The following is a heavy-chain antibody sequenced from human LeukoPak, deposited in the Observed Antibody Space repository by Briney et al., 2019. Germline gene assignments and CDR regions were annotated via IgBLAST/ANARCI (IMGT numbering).Heavy chain of an antibody. Sequence: PSETLSLTCTVSGGSISSGSYYWGWIRQPPGKGLEWIGNIYYSGSTYYNPSLKSRVSISVDTSKNQFSLKLTSVTAADTAVYYCARGKGIVGATMPFDYWGQGTLVTVSS. CDR1: GGSISSGSYY. D-gene: IGHD1-26*01. CDR3: ARGKGIVGATMPFDY. V-gene: IGHV4-39*07. CDR2: IYYSGST. J-gene: IGHJ4*02.